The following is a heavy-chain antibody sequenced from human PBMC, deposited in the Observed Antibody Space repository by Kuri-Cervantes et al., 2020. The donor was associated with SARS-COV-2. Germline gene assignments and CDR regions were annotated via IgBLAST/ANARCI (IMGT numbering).Heavy chain of an antibody. D-gene: IGHD3-22*01. J-gene: IGHJ4*02. CDR2: IYHSGST. CDR3: ARHGSNYYDSSGSIDY. Sequence: GSLRLSCTVPGGSISSYYWSWIRQPPGKGLEWIGSIYHSGSTYYNPSLKSRVTISVDTSKNQFSLKLSSVTAADTAVYYCARHGSNYYDSSGSIDYWGQGTLVTVSS. CDR1: GGSISSYY. V-gene: IGHV4-59*05.